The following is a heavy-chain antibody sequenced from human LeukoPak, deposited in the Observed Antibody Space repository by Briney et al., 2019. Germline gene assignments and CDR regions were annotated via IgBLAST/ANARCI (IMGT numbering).Heavy chain of an antibody. CDR3: ARGFDSYDILTGYYGFDY. CDR2: IYHSGST. Sequence: PSGTLSLTCAVSGGSISSSNWWSWVRQPPGKGLEWIGEIYHSGSTNYNPSLKSRVTISVDKSKNQFSLKLSSVTAADTAVYYCARGFDSYDILTGYYGFDYWGQGTLVTVSS. J-gene: IGHJ4*02. CDR1: GGSISSSNW. D-gene: IGHD3-9*01. V-gene: IGHV4-4*02.